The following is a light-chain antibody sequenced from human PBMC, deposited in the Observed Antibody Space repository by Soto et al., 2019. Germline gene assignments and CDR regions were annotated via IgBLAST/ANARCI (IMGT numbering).Light chain of an antibody. V-gene: IGKV3-20*01. CDR2: VAS. CDR1: QSVSSSY. Sequence: EIVLTQSPGTLSLSPGERATLSCRASQSVSSSYLAWYQQTPGQAPRLLIYVASSRATGIPDRFSGSGSGTDFTLTISRLEPEDFAVYYCQQYGSSPLITFGQGTRLEIK. CDR3: QQYGSSPLIT. J-gene: IGKJ5*01.